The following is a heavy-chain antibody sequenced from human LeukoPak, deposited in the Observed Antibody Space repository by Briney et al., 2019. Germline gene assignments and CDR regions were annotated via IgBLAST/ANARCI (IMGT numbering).Heavy chain of an antibody. CDR1: GGSMSTYY. V-gene: IGHV4-59*07. CDR2: MRYSGSA. D-gene: IGHD6-19*01. J-gene: IGHJ4*02. CDR3: ASIAVRNNYFEY. Sequence: RSDTLSLTFTVSGGSMSTYYGIWIPQPPRKGLGWIGYMRYSGSANYNPSFKSRATASVDMSKNQLCLKLSSVTAADTAVYYCASIAVRNNYFEYWGQGTLVTVSS.